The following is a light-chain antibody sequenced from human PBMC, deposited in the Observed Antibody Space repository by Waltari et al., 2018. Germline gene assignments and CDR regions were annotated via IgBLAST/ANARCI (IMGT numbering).Light chain of an antibody. CDR3: QSYDTRGSEV. CDR1: DSNIGAGYD. CDR2: DNS. J-gene: IGLJ2*01. V-gene: IGLV1-40*01. Sequence: QSVLTQPPSVSGAPGQKITISCTGSDSNIGAGYDVHWYRQVPGTAPKLLIYDNSNRPSGVPDRFSGSKSGAAASLTITALQIDDEADYYVQSYDTRGSEVFGRGTKVTVL.